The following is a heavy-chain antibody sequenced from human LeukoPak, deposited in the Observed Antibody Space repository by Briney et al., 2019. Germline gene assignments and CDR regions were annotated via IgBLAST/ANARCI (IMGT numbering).Heavy chain of an antibody. CDR3: ARDRGRSGGSCYPNWFDP. CDR2: IITILGIA. V-gene: IGHV1-69*04. J-gene: IGHJ5*02. CDR1: GGTFSSYT. D-gene: IGHD2-15*01. Sequence: SVKVSCKASGGTFSSYTISWVRQAPGQGLEWMGRIITILGIANYAQKFQGRVTITADKSTSTAYMELSSLRSEDTAVYYCARDRGRSGGSCYPNWFDPWGQGTLVTVSS.